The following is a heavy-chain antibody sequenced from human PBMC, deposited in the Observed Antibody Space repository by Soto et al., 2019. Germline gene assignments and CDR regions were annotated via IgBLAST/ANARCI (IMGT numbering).Heavy chain of an antibody. CDR1: GFTFSGSA. J-gene: IGHJ6*03. Sequence: GGSLRLSCAASGFTFSGSAMHWVRQASGKGLEWVGRIRSKANSYATAYAASVKGRFTISRDDSKNTAYLQMNSLKTEDTAVYYCTRPPAAAAGKARYYYYMDVWGKGTTVTVSS. D-gene: IGHD6-13*01. CDR2: IRSKANSYAT. CDR3: TRPPAAAAGKARYYYYMDV. V-gene: IGHV3-73*01.